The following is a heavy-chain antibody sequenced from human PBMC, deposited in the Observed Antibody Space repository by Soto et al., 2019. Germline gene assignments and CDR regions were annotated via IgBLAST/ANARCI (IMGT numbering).Heavy chain of an antibody. V-gene: IGHV4-61*08. CDR1: GGSVSSGDYY. Sequence: PSETLSLTCAVSGGSVSSGDYYWTWIRQPPGKGPEWIGYVYYGGSTNYNPSLRSRVTISVEAAKNQYSLRLNSVTAADTAVYYCARDWNYYGMDVWGQGTTVTVSS. J-gene: IGHJ6*02. CDR3: ARDWNYYGMDV. D-gene: IGHD3-3*01. CDR2: VYYGGST.